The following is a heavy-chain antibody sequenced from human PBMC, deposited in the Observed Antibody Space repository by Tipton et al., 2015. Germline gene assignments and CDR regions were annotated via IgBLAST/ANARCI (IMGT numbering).Heavy chain of an antibody. Sequence: TLSLTCSVSSDSISKYYWSWIRQPPGKELEWIGYIQYSGSTDYNPSLKSRVTISVDTSKNQFSLKLSSVTAADTAVYYCARHKDSGTYPLDYWGQGTLVTVSS. D-gene: IGHD3-10*01. J-gene: IGHJ4*02. CDR1: SDSISKYY. V-gene: IGHV4-59*01. CDR2: IQYSGST. CDR3: ARHKDSGTYPLDY.